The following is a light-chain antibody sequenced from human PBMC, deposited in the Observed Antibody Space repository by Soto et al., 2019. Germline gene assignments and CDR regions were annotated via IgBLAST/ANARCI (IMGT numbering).Light chain of an antibody. CDR2: DAS. J-gene: IGKJ1*01. Sequence: IPMTQSPTTLSSFVSDKRTVTFRASQSVSGWLAWYQQKPGRAPKLLIYDASNLEAGVPSRFRGSGSGTDFTLTISRLQPEDFATYYCQQSYSLPPKFAQGTKVEIK. CDR1: QSVSGW. CDR3: QQSYSLPPK. V-gene: IGKV1-5*01.